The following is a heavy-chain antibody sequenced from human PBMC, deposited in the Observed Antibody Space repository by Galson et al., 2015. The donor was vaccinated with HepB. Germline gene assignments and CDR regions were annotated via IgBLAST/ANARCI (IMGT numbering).Heavy chain of an antibody. CDR3: AREGHSGYDYVDY. CDR1: GFTVSSNY. D-gene: IGHD5-12*01. CDR2: IYSGGST. Sequence: LRLSCAASGFTVSSNYMSWVRQAPGKGLEWVSVIYSGGSTYYADSVKGRFTISRDNSKNTLYLQMNSLRAEDTAVYYCAREGHSGYDYVDYWGQGTLVTVSS. J-gene: IGHJ4*02. V-gene: IGHV3-66*01.